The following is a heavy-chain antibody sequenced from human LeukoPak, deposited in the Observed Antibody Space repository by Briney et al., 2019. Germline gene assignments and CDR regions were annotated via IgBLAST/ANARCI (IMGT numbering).Heavy chain of an antibody. V-gene: IGHV4-39*01. CDR2: IYYSGST. CDR3: ARHEGTQYTFFDC. Sequence: SETLSLTCTVSGGSFRSSSYYWGWIRQPPGKGLQWIGSIYYSGSTYYNPSLKSRVTISVDTSKNQFSLKLSSVTASDTAVYFCARHEGTQYTFFDCWGQGTLVTVSS. J-gene: IGHJ4*02. CDR1: GGSFRSSSYY. D-gene: IGHD5-18*01.